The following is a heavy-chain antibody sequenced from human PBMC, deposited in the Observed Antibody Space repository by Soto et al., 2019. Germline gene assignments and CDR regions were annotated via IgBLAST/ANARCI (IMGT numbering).Heavy chain of an antibody. V-gene: IGHV1-18*01. Sequence: GASVKVSCKASGYTFTSYGISWVRQAPGQGLEWMGWISAYNGNTNYAQKLQGRVTMTTDTSTSTAYMELRSLRSDDTAVYYCARDFARTPHDYGDIYWGQGTLVTVSS. CDR2: ISAYNGNT. CDR3: ARDFARTPHDYGDIY. J-gene: IGHJ4*02. CDR1: GYTFTSYG. D-gene: IGHD4-17*01.